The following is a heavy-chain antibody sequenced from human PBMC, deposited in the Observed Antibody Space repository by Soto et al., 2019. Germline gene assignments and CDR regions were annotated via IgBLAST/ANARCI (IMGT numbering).Heavy chain of an antibody. CDR3: ARGLVVPAAMHWFDP. D-gene: IGHD2-2*01. J-gene: IGHJ5*02. CDR2: IYYSGST. Sequence: SETLSLTCTVSGGSISSGGYYWSWIRQHPGKGLEWIGYIYYSGSTYYNPSLKSRVTISVDTSKNQFSLKLSSVTAADTAVYYCARGLVVPAAMHWFDPWGQGTLVTVSS. CDR1: GGSISSGGYY. V-gene: IGHV4-31*03.